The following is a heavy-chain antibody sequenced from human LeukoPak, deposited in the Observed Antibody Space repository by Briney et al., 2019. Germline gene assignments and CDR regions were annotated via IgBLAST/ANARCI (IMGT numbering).Heavy chain of an antibody. CDR1: GFTVSSNY. V-gene: IGHV3-53*01. J-gene: IGHJ4*02. CDR3: ARDHAPGYGYGYDY. D-gene: IGHD5-18*01. CDR2: IYSGGST. Sequence: PGGSLRLSCAASGFTVSSNYMSWVRQAPGKGLEWVSVIYSGGSTYYADSVKGRFTISRDNSKNTLYLQMNSLRAEATAVYYCARDHAPGYGYGYDYWGQGTLVTVSS.